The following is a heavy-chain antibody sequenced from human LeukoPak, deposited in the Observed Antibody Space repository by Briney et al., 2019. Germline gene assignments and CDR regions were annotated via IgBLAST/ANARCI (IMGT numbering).Heavy chain of an antibody. V-gene: IGHV3-23*01. J-gene: IGHJ3*02. CDR2: ISGSGGST. Sequence: GGSLRLSCAASGFTFSSYAMSWVRQAPGKWLEWVSAISGSGGSTYYADSVKGRFTISRDNSKNTLYLQMNSLRAEDTAVYYCAKEYCSGGSCRRRGAFDIWGQGTMVTVSS. D-gene: IGHD2-15*01. CDR3: AKEYCSGGSCRRRGAFDI. CDR1: GFTFSSYA.